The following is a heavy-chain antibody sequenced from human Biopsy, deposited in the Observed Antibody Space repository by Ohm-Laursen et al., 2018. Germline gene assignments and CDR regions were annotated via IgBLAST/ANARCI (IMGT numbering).Heavy chain of an antibody. CDR1: GGSVSSNTNY. CDR2: IFYSGII. CDR3: ARHPTGFWFDP. V-gene: IGHV4-39*01. Sequence: GTLSLTCTVSGGSVSSNTNYWAWIRQPPGKGLEWIGSIFYSGIIYYNPSLKSRVSISVYTSKNQFSLNLNSVTAADPAVYYCARHPTGFWFDPWGQGTLVIVSS. J-gene: IGHJ5*02.